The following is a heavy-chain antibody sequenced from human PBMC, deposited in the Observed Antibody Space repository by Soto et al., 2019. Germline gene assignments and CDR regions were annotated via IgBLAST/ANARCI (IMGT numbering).Heavy chain of an antibody. D-gene: IGHD4-17*01. CDR1: GGSSRSSSYY. Sequence: QLQLQESGPGLVKPSETLSLTCTVSGGSSRSSSYYWGWIRQPPGKGLEWIGRIYYSGSTYYNPSLKSRVTISGDTSKNQFSLTLSSVTAADTAVYYGARLTYGDRDYSGKGTLVTVSS. CDR3: ARLTYGDRDY. V-gene: IGHV4-39*01. CDR2: IYYSGST. J-gene: IGHJ4*02.